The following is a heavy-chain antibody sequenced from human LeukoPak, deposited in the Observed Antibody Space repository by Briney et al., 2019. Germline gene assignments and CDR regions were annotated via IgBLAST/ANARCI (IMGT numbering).Heavy chain of an antibody. J-gene: IGHJ4*02. V-gene: IGHV1-18*04. D-gene: IGHD3-9*01. Sequence: AASVKVSCKASGYTFTSYSISWVRQAPGQGLEWMGWINAYNGNTNYAQKLQGRVTMTTDTSTSTAYMELRSLRSDDTAVYYCARAYYDILSGYYSNWGQGTLVAVSS. CDR1: GYTFTSYS. CDR3: ARAYYDILSGYYSN. CDR2: INAYNGNT.